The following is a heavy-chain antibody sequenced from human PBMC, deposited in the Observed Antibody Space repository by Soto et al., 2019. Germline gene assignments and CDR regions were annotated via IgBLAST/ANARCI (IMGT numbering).Heavy chain of an antibody. CDR1: GFTFSDYF. D-gene: IGHD6-6*01. CDR3: ARVSSSSLFDY. J-gene: IGHJ4*02. V-gene: IGHV3-11*01. Sequence: VHLVDSGGGLVKPGGSLRLSCAASGFTFSDYFMTWIRQAPGKGLEWVSYIGSRGSPIYYVDSVKGRFTISRDNAKDSLYLHMTSLRGEDTAVYYCARVSSSSLFDYWGQGTLVTVSS. CDR2: IGSRGSPI.